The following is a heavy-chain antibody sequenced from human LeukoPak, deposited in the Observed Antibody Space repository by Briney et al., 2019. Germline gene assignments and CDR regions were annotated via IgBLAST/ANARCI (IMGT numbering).Heavy chain of an antibody. CDR1: GFTFSSYS. CDR3: AKRHNGNSEYAFYI. V-gene: IGHV3-23*01. Sequence: GGSLRLSCAASGFTFSSYSMSWVRQAPGKGLEWVSAISGSGGSTYYADSVKGRFTISRDNYKNTLYLQMSSLRAEDTAVYYCAKRHNGNSEYAFYIWGQGTMVSVSS. J-gene: IGHJ3*02. D-gene: IGHD4-23*01. CDR2: ISGSGGST.